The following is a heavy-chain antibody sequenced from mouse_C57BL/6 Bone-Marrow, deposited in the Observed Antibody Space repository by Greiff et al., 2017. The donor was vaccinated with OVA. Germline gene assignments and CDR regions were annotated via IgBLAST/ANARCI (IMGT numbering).Heavy chain of an antibody. D-gene: IGHD1-1*01. CDR3: ARAYYGSSYLYYFDY. Sequence: EVHLVESGGGLVKPGGSLKLSCAASGFTFSDYGMHWVRQAPEKGLEWVAYISSGSSTIYYADTVKGRFTISRDNAKNTLFLQMTSLRSEDTAMYYCARAYYGSSYLYYFDYWGQGTTLTVSS. J-gene: IGHJ2*01. V-gene: IGHV5-17*01. CDR1: GFTFSDYG. CDR2: ISSGSSTI.